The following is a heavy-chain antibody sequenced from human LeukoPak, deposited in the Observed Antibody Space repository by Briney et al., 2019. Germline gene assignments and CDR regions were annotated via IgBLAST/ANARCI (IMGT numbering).Heavy chain of an antibody. Sequence: PSETLSLTCTVSDFFISSGYYWGWIRQPPGEGLEWIGNIYHGGNTFYNPSLKSRVTISVDTSKNQFSLKLSSVTAADTAVYYCARSKGLNYESSGYFDSWGQGTLVTVSS. CDR2: IYHGGNT. D-gene: IGHD3-22*01. J-gene: IGHJ4*02. CDR1: DFFISSGYY. V-gene: IGHV4-38-2*02. CDR3: ARSKGLNYESSGYFDS.